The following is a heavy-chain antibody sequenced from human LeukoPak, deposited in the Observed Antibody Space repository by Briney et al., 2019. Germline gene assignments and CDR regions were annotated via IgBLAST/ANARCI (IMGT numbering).Heavy chain of an antibody. D-gene: IGHD1-20*01. CDR1: GFTVSSNY. Sequence: GGSLRLSCSASGFTVSSNYLNWVRQAPGKGLEWVSVISSGGDTYYADSVKGRFTISRDNSKNTLYLRMYSLRAADTAVYSGASLSNWNHFDYWGQGTLVTVSS. V-gene: IGHV3-66*01. CDR2: ISSGGDT. J-gene: IGHJ4*02. CDR3: ASLSNWNHFDY.